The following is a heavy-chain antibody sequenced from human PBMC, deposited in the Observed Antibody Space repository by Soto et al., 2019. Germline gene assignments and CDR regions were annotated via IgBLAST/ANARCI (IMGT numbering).Heavy chain of an antibody. CDR1: GFTFSNAW. CDR3: TTGKVLRFLEWFPIEYYFDY. V-gene: IGHV3-15*01. D-gene: IGHD3-3*01. Sequence: GGSLRLSCAASGFTFSNAWMSWVRQAPGKGLEWVGRIKSKTDGGTTDYAAPVKGRFTISRDDSKNTLYLQMNSLKTEDTAVYYCTTGKVLRFLEWFPIEYYFDYWGQGTLVTVYS. J-gene: IGHJ4*02. CDR2: IKSKTDGGTT.